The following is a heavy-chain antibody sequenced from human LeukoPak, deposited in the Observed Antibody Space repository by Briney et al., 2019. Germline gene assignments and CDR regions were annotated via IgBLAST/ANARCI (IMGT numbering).Heavy chain of an antibody. V-gene: IGHV1-24*01. Sequence: ASVKVSCKVSGYTLTELSMHWGRQAPGKGLEWMGGFDPEDGETIYAQKFQGRVTMTEDTSTDTAYMELSSPRSEDTAVYYCATDTAIGYYFDYWGQGTLVTVSS. J-gene: IGHJ4*02. CDR2: FDPEDGET. CDR3: ATDTAIGYYFDY. D-gene: IGHD5-18*01. CDR1: GYTLTELS.